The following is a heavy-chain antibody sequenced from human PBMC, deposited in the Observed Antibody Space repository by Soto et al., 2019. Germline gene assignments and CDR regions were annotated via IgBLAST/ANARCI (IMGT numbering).Heavy chain of an antibody. CDR1: GGIFSSFS. V-gene: IGHV1-69*01. CDR2: IIPMTGTP. J-gene: IGHJ5*02. CDR3: ARGPILPGATSWLDP. D-gene: IGHD2-2*01. Sequence: QVQLVQSGAEVKTPGSSVEVSCKASGGIFSSFSITWVRQVPGHGLEWMGGIIPMTGTPNYAEKFQGRLTLNAVGSTRTAYLVLSSLKSEDTAVYSCARGPILPGATSWLDPWGEGSVVIVSS.